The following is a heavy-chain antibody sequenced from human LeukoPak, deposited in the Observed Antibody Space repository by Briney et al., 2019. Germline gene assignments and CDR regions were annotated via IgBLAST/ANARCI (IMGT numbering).Heavy chain of an antibody. CDR2: ISYDGSNK. CDR3: AKDARVAAAGTSSYYYYGMDV. V-gene: IGHV3-30*18. D-gene: IGHD6-13*01. J-gene: IGHJ6*02. CDR1: GFTFSSYG. Sequence: PGRSLRLSCAASGFTFSSYGMHWVRQAPGKGLEWVAVISYDGSNKYYADSVKGRFTISRDNSKNTLYLQMNSLRAEDTAVYYCAKDARVAAAGTSSYYYYGMDVWGQGTTVTVSS.